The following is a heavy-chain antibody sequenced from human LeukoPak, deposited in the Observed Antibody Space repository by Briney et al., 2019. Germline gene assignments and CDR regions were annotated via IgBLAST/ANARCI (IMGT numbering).Heavy chain of an antibody. CDR3: ARGLRGYYYDSSGYRPYYFDY. Sequence: GASVKVSYKVSGYTLTELSMHWVRQAPGKGLEWMGGFDPEDGETIYAQKFQGRVTMTRNTSISTAYMELSSLRSEDTAVYYCARGLRGYYYDSSGYRPYYFDYWGQGTLVTVSS. CDR1: GYTLTELS. D-gene: IGHD3-22*01. V-gene: IGHV1-24*01. CDR2: FDPEDGET. J-gene: IGHJ4*02.